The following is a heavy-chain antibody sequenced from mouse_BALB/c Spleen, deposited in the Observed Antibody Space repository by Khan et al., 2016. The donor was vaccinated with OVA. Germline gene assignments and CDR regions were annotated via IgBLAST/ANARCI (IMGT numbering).Heavy chain of an antibody. J-gene: IGHJ4*01. CDR3: AGFEASYYAIDY. D-gene: IGHD6-1*01. CDR2: IWGDGDT. V-gene: IGHV2-3*01. CDR1: GVSLTSYG. Sequence: VQLKESGPGLVAPSQSLYITCTVSGVSLTSYGVRWVRQPPGTGLEWLGGIWGDGDTNSHADHIDRLSLSQANSKSLVFLQLNSLQADDTATYYCAGFEASYYAIDYWGQGTSVIVSS.